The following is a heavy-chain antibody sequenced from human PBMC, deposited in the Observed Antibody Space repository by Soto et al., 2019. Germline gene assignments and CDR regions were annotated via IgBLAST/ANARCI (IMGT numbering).Heavy chain of an antibody. V-gene: IGHV3-48*02. J-gene: IGHJ4*02. CDR1: GFVFSTYS. CDR3: ARPAGRVDYFDY. CDR2: ISSSSSTI. D-gene: IGHD2-15*01. Sequence: EVQLVESGGGLVQPGGSLRLSCAASGFVFSTYSMNWVRQAPGKGLEWVSCISSSSSTIYYADSVQGRFTISRDNAKNSLYLQVNSLRDEDTAVYYCARPAGRVDYFDYWGQGTLVTVSS.